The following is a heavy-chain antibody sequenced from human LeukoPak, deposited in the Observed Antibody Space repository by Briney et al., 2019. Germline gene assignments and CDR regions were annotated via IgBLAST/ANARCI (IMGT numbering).Heavy chain of an antibody. V-gene: IGHV3-21*01. J-gene: IGHJ4*02. CDR2: ISSSSSYI. CDR3: ARDPIVVVTAALFDY. Sequence: PGGSLRLSCAASGFTFSSYSRNWVRQAPGKGLEWVSSISSSSSYIYYADSVKGRFTISRDNAKNSLYLQMNSLRAEDTAVYSCARDPIVVVTAALFDYWGQGTLVTVSS. D-gene: IGHD2-21*02. CDR1: GFTFSSYS.